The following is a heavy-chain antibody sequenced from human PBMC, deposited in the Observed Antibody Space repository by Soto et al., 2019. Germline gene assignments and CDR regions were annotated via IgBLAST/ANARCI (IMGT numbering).Heavy chain of an antibody. CDR3: ARDPRFIVATLYYFDY. D-gene: IGHD5-12*01. Sequence: QVQLVQSGAEVKKPGASVKVSCKASGYTFTSYAMHWVRQAPGQRLEWMGWINAGNGNTKYSQKFQGRFTITRDTSASTAYMELSSLRSEDTAVYYCARDPRFIVATLYYFDYWGQGTLVTVSS. V-gene: IGHV1-3*01. CDR2: INAGNGNT. CDR1: GYTFTSYA. J-gene: IGHJ4*02.